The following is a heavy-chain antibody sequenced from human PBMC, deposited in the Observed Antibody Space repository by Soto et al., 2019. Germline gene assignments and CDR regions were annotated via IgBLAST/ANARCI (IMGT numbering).Heavy chain of an antibody. D-gene: IGHD4-4*01. CDR2: TNWNGATA. J-gene: IGHJ4*02. CDR1: GFTFDDYS. Sequence: EVQLVVSGGGVVRPGGSMRLSCTASGFTFDDYSMTWVRQIPGKGLEWVSTTNWNGATAAYADSVSCRFTISRDNANKSLYLQLDTVTREDTVFYHCGRDSDDSTGSYDYWGQGTLVTVSS. CDR3: GRDSDDSTGSYDY. V-gene: IGHV3-20*01.